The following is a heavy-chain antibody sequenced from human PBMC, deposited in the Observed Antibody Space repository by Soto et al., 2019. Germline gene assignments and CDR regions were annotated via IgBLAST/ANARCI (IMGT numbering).Heavy chain of an antibody. CDR1: GFTFSSYG. Sequence: GGSLRLSCAASGFTFSSYGMHWVRQAPGKGLEWVAVISYDGSNKYYADSVKGRFTISRDNSKNTLYLQMNSLRAEDTAVYYCAKDVAAAGTRYYYGMDVWGQGTTVTVS. D-gene: IGHD6-13*01. CDR2: ISYDGSNK. CDR3: AKDVAAAGTRYYYGMDV. J-gene: IGHJ6*02. V-gene: IGHV3-30*18.